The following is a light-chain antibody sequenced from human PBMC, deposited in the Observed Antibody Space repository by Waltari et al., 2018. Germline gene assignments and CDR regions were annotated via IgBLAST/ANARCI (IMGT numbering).Light chain of an antibody. CDR2: LGS. CDR3: MQSLRALWT. Sequence: DIVVPHSQPPLPATPEEPASISWRSSTSLLHSNDYNYLDWYLQKPGQSPQLLIYLGSNRAAPVPDRISGSGAGTDFTLNISRVEAEDVGVYYCMQSLRALWTFGQGTKVEIK. V-gene: IGKV2-28*01. J-gene: IGKJ1*01. CDR1: TSLLHSNDYNY.